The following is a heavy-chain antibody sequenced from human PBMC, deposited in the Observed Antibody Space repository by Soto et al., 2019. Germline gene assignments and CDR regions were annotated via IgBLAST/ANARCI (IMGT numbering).Heavy chain of an antibody. Sequence: EVQLVESGGGLVKPGGSLRLSCAASGFTFSSHSMNWVRQAPGKGLEWVSSISSSSTYIYYADSVKGRLTISRDNAKNSLYLKMNSLRAEDTAVYYCASQPRDSSGYWYYFDYWGQGTLVTVSS. D-gene: IGHD3-22*01. J-gene: IGHJ4*02. CDR3: ASQPRDSSGYWYYFDY. V-gene: IGHV3-21*01. CDR1: GFTFSSHS. CDR2: ISSSSTYI.